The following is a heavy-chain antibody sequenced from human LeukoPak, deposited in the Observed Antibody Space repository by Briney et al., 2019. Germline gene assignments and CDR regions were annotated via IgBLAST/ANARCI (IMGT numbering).Heavy chain of an antibody. CDR1: GGSISSYY. CDR2: IYTSGST. V-gene: IGHV4-4*07. CDR3: ARGPYDSSGYYYGNRWFDP. J-gene: IGHJ5*02. Sequence: PSETLSLTCTVSGGSISSYYWSWIRQPAGKGLEWIGRIYTSGSTNYNPSLKSRVTISVDTSKNQFSLKLSSVTAADTAVYYCARGPYDSSGYYYGNRWFDPWGQGTLVTVSS. D-gene: IGHD3-22*01.